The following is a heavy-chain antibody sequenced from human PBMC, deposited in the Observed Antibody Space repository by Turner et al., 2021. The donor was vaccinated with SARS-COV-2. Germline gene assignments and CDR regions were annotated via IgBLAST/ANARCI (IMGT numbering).Heavy chain of an antibody. D-gene: IGHD3-10*01. CDR1: ARAIRRSTYS. CDR3: ASPYITMVRGVNYYGMDV. CDR2: IYYSGST. Sequence: QPPQESCPGLGKASETRSLSRPVTARAIRRSTYSWGWLRQPPGKGLEWVGSIYYSGSTYYNPPLKSRVIISTDTTKTQLSLKLLCVTAADTAVYYCASPYITMVRGVNYYGMDVWGQGTTVTVSS. J-gene: IGHJ6*02. V-gene: IGHV4-39*01.